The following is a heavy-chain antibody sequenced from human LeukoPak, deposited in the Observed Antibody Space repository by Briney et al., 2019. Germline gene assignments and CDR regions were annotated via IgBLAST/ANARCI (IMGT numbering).Heavy chain of an antibody. CDR1: GGTFSSYA. J-gene: IGHJ4*02. D-gene: IGHD3-22*01. CDR3: ARGGYYYDSSGYSHLPDY. V-gene: IGHV1-69*13. CDR2: IIPIFGTA. Sequence: AASVKVSCKASGGTFSSYAISWVRQAPGQGLEWIGGIIPIFGTANYAQMFQGRVTITADESTSTAYMELSSLRSEDTAVYYCARGGYYYDSSGYSHLPDYWGQGTLSPSPQ.